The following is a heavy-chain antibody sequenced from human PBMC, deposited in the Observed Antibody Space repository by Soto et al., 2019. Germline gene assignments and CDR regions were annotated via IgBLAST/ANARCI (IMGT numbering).Heavy chain of an antibody. V-gene: IGHV1-69*01. CDR1: GGTFSSYA. Sequence: QVQLVQSGAEVKKPGSSVKVSCKASGGTFSSYAISWVRQAPGQGLEWMGGIIRISDTTNYAQKFQGRVKITADESTSTAYMELSSLRSEDTAVYYCARSQGSSTSLEIYYYYYYGMDVWGQGTTVTVSS. D-gene: IGHD2-2*01. CDR3: ARSQGSSTSLEIYYYYYYGMDV. CDR2: IIRISDTT. J-gene: IGHJ6*02.